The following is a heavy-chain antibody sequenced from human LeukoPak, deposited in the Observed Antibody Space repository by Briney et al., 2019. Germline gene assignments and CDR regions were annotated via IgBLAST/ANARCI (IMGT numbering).Heavy chain of an antibody. D-gene: IGHD6-19*01. Sequence: SETLSLTCTVSGGSISSSSYYWGWIRQPPGKGLEWIGSIYYSGSTYYNPSLKSRVTISVDTSKNQFSLKLSSVTAADTAVYYCARKGRGWYYFDYWGQGTLVTVSS. CDR2: IYYSGST. V-gene: IGHV4-39*07. CDR3: ARKGRGWYYFDY. CDR1: GGSISSSSYY. J-gene: IGHJ4*02.